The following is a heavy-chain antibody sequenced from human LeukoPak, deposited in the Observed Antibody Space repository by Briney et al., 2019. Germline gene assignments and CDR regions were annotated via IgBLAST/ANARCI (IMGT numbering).Heavy chain of an antibody. CDR3: ARSGGHLDY. CDR1: GGSISSYY. J-gene: IGHJ4*02. Sequence: SETLSLTCTVSGGSISSYYWSWIRQPPGKGLEWIGYIYYSGSTNYNPSLKSRVTISVDTSKNQFSLKLSPVTAADTAVYYCARSGGHLDYWGQGTLVTVSS. D-gene: IGHD3-10*01. V-gene: IGHV4-59*01. CDR2: IYYSGST.